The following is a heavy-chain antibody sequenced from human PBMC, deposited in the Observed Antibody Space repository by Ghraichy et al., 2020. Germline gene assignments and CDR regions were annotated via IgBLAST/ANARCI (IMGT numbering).Heavy chain of an antibody. V-gene: IGHV4-59*02. D-gene: IGHD4-23*01. J-gene: IGHJ4*02. CDR1: GVSVSDYY. CDR2: VYVVGTT. CDR3: AGGGNSVPPASDY. Sequence: SETLSLTCTVSGVSVSDYYWHWVREPPGKGLEWIGYVYVVGTTNYNPSLQSRVTISLDTSKNQFSLKLTSVTAADTGVYYCAGGGNSVPPASDYWGQGSLVTVSS.